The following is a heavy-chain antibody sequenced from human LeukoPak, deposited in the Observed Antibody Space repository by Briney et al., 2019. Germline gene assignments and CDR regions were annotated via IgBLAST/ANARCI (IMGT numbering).Heavy chain of an antibody. V-gene: IGHV1-69*01. D-gene: IGHD3-22*01. Sequence: GSSVKVSCKASGGTISSYAISWVRQAPGQGLEWMGGIIPIFGTANYAQKFQGRVTITADESTSTAYMELSSLRSEDTAVYYCAREQARYYYDSSGTPLRYFDYWGQGTLVTVSS. CDR1: GGTISSYA. CDR3: AREQARYYYDSSGTPLRYFDY. CDR2: IIPIFGTA. J-gene: IGHJ4*02.